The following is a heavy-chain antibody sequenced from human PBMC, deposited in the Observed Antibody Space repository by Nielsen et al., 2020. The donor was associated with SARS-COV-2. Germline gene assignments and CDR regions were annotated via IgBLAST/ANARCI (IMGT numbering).Heavy chain of an antibody. V-gene: IGHV3-21*01. Sequence: GESLKISCAAAGFSFRSFGMNWVRQAPGKGLEWVSSIRSTGYLYYPDSVKGRFTISRDNAKNLLYLQMNSLRAEDTAVYYCVRDSSVVIWSGYPVDWGQGTLVTVSS. J-gene: IGHJ4*02. CDR2: IRSTGYL. CDR1: GFSFRSFG. CDR3: VRDSSVVIWSGYPVD. D-gene: IGHD3-3*01.